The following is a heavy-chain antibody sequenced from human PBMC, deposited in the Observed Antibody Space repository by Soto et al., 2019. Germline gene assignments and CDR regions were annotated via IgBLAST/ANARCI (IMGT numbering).Heavy chain of an antibody. J-gene: IGHJ6*03. CDR1: GGSISSYY. D-gene: IGHD4-4*01. V-gene: IGHV4-59*08. CDR3: ARQYSNYNYYSYYYMDV. Sequence: SETLSLTCTVSGGSISSYYWSWIRQPPGKGLEWIGYIYYSGSTNYNPSLKSRVTISADTSKNQFSLKLSSVTAADTAVYYCARQYSNYNYYSYYYMDVWGKGTTVTVSS. CDR2: IYYSGST.